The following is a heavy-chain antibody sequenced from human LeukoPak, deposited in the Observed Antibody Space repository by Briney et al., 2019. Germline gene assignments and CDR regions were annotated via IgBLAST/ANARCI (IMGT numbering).Heavy chain of an antibody. D-gene: IGHD3-3*01. Sequence: PSETLSLTCAVSGYSISSGYYWGWIRQPPGKGLEWIGSIYHSGSTYYNPSLKSRVTISVDTSKNQFSLKLSSVTAADPAVYYCARHFLRGFTFFGVVTENGFAPWGQGPLVTVSS. CDR3: ARHFLRGFTFFGVVTENGFAP. CDR1: GYSISSGYY. V-gene: IGHV4-38-2*01. J-gene: IGHJ5*02. CDR2: IYHSGST.